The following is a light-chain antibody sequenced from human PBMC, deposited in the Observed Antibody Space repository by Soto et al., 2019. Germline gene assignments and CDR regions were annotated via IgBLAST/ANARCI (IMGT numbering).Light chain of an antibody. CDR3: QQYDNLLPMYT. Sequence: DIQMTQSPSSLSVSVGDRVTITCQASQDISNYLNWYQQKPGKAPKLLIYDASNLETGVPSRFSGSGSGTDFTFTISSLQPEDIATYYCQQYDNLLPMYTFGQGTKVDIK. V-gene: IGKV1-33*01. CDR1: QDISNY. CDR2: DAS. J-gene: IGKJ2*01.